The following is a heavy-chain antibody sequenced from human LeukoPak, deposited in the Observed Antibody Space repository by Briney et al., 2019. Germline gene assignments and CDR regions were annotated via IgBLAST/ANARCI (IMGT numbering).Heavy chain of an antibody. V-gene: IGHV3-7*01. D-gene: IGHD6-13*01. CDR3: ARGHSSSWYSRFDP. CDR2: IKQDGSEK. CDR1: GFTFSSYW. J-gene: IGHJ5*02. Sequence: PGGSLRLSCAASGFTFSSYWMSWVRQAPGKGLEWVANIKQDGSEKYYVDSVKGRFTISRDNAKNSLYLQMNSLRAEDTAVYYCARGHSSSWYSRFDPWGQGTLVTVSS.